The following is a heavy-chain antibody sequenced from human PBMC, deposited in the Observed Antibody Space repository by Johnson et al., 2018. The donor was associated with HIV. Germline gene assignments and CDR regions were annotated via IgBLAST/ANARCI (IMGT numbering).Heavy chain of an antibody. CDR3: AKDMFRWELLDGDTFDI. V-gene: IGHV3-74*01. J-gene: IGHJ3*02. D-gene: IGHD1-26*01. CDR2: INSDGSST. Sequence: VQLVESGGGLVQPGGSLRLSCAASGFTFSNAWMTWVRQAPGKGLEWVGRINSDGSSTNYADSVKGRFSISRDSSKNTLYLQMNSLRAEDTAVYYCAKDMFRWELLDGDTFDIWGQGTMVTVSS. CDR1: GFTFSNAW.